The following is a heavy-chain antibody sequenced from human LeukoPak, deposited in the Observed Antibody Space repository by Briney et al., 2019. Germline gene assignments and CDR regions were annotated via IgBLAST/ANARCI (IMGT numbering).Heavy chain of an antibody. CDR2: IYYSGST. Sequence: SETLSLTCTVSGGSISSSSYYWGWIRQPPGKGLEWIGSIYYSGSTNYNPSLKSRVTISVDTSKNQFSLKLSSVTAADTAVYYCARVPDTAMVTFYFDYWGQGTLVTVSS. V-gene: IGHV4-39*01. CDR1: GGSISSSSYY. J-gene: IGHJ4*02. D-gene: IGHD5-18*01. CDR3: ARVPDTAMVTFYFDY.